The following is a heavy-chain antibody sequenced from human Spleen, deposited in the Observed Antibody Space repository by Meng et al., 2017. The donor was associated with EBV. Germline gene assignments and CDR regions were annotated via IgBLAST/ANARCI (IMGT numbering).Heavy chain of an antibody. CDR3: ARAVRDGYNFDS. J-gene: IGHJ4*01. D-gene: IGHD5-24*01. CDR1: GDSVSSDNVH. Sequence: VQRPAAGPGLLLPSETLSPTCNFSGDSVSSDNVHWNWIRQSPGKGLEWIGYIYYSGTTNYNPSLKSRLTMSVDTSKNQFSLMMTSVTAADAAVYYCARAVRDGYNFDSWGHGTLVTVSS. V-gene: IGHV4-61*01. CDR2: IYYSGTT.